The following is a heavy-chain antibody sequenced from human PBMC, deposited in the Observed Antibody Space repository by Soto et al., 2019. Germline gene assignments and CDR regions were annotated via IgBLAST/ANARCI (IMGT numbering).Heavy chain of an antibody. Sequence: PSETLSLTCTVSGGSITNYYWSWIRRPPGKGLEWLGYIYSSGSTNYNPSVKSRVTISIDTSKNQFFLNLNSVTAADTAVYYCAKGIAVAGRLELDYWGQGTLVTVSS. J-gene: IGHJ4*02. CDR3: AKGIAVAGRLELDY. CDR1: GGSITNYY. D-gene: IGHD6-19*01. CDR2: IYSSGST. V-gene: IGHV4-59*01.